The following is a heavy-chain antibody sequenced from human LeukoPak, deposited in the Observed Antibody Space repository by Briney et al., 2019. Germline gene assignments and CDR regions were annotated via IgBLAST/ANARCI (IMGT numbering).Heavy chain of an antibody. CDR1: GFSFSSYA. D-gene: IGHD6-13*01. CDR2: TSAGGSST. V-gene: IGHV3-21*01. Sequence: GGSLRLSCAASGFSFSSYAMHWVRQAPGKGLEWVSTTSAGGSSTNYADSVKGRFTISRDNAKNSLYLQMNSLRAEDTAVYYCARANRGSSWYEYWGQGTLVTVSS. CDR3: ARANRGSSWYEY. J-gene: IGHJ4*02.